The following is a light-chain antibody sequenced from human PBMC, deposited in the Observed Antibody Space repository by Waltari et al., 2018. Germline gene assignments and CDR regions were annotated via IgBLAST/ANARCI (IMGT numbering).Light chain of an antibody. Sequence: DIQMTQSPSSLSPSVGDRVIITCRASQAINTFLAWFQQKPGKAPRSLIYAASTLQSGVSSNFSGSGSGTNFTFTISSLQPEDCATYYCQQYNSFPPTFGGGTRVEI. CDR2: AAS. CDR1: QAINTF. CDR3: QQYNSFPPT. V-gene: IGKV1-16*02. J-gene: IGKJ4*01.